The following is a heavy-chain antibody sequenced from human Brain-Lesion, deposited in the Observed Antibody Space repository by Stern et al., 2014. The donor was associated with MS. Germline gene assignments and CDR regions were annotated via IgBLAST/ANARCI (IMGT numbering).Heavy chain of an antibody. D-gene: IGHD3-3*01. Sequence: VQLEESGAEVKKPGASVKVSCKTSGYTFTGYYIHWVRQAPGQGLEWMAWINTNTGGTQYAQKFQGRVTMSRDTSISTAYVELSSLTSDDTAVYYCARDQRGITIFGVVTDYYYLGMDVWGQGTTVTVSS. CDR1: GYTFTGYY. CDR3: ARDQRGITIFGVVTDYYYLGMDV. J-gene: IGHJ6*02. V-gene: IGHV1-2*02. CDR2: INTNTGGT.